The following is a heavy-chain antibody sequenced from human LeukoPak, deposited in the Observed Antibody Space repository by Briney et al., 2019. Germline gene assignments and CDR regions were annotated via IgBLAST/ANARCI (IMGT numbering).Heavy chain of an antibody. D-gene: IGHD2-15*01. Sequence: GGSMRLSCAASGLAFSAYKMHWVRQAPRKGLVWVSRISTDGYTTDYADFVQGRYTASRDNTKNTWSLEMNSLRAEDTAVYYCVVGGSPGYWGQGTLVTVSS. J-gene: IGHJ4*02. CDR3: VVGGSPGY. CDR1: GLAFSAYK. CDR2: ISTDGYTT. V-gene: IGHV3-74*01.